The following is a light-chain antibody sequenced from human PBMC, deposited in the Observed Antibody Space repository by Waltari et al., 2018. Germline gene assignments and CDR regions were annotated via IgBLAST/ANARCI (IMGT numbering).Light chain of an antibody. CDR1: SSNVGGYNS. V-gene: IGLV2-11*01. CDR2: DITRRPHHQVNAPRRMIYDTH. Sequence: QSALTQPRSVSGSPGQSVTISCTGTSSNVGGYNSVSWYQQHPGKAPKPMIYDITRRPHHQVNAPRRMIYDTHQRPSGGPGGFSGPKPGNPASLTISGLQADDEADYYCCSYAGSFTLLVGGGTRVTVL. J-gene: IGLJ2*01. CDR3: CSYAGSFTLL.